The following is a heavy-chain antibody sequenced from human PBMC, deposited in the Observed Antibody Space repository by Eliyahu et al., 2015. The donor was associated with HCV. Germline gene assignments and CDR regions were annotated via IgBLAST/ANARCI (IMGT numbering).Heavy chain of an antibody. CDR1: GGSFSGY. CDR3: ANHAGRSFDP. J-gene: IGHJ5*02. Sequence: QVQLQEWGAGLLKPSETLSPTCAVYGGSFSGYWSWIRQPPGKGLEWIGEIDHRGGTKYNPSLKSRVTISVDTSKNQFSLRLTSVTAADTAVYYCANHAGRSFDPWGQGTLVTVSS. V-gene: IGHV4-34*01. CDR2: IDHRGGT.